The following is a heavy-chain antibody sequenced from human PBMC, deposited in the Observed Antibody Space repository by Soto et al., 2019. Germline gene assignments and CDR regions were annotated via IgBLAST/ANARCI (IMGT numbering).Heavy chain of an antibody. CDR2: ISSNSSYI. D-gene: IGHD3-3*01. CDR1: GFAFSSYS. Sequence: EVQLVESGGGLVKPGGSLRLSCAASGFAFSSYSMNWVRQAPGKGLEWVSSISSNSSYIYYADSVKGRFTISRDNAKNSLYLQTNSLRAEDTAVYYCARDPTTPLDFWSGYYTNYYYYMDVWGKGTTVTVSS. CDR3: ARDPTTPLDFWSGYYTNYYYYMDV. J-gene: IGHJ6*03. V-gene: IGHV3-21*01.